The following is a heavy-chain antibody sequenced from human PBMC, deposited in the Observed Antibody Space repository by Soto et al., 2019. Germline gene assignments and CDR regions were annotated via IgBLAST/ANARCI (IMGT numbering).Heavy chain of an antibody. CDR2: ISYDGRNK. CDR1: GFTFSSYG. D-gene: IGHD5-18*01. V-gene: IGHV3-30*03. Sequence: QVQLGESGGGVVQPGRSLRLSCAASGFTFSSYGMHWVRQAPGKGLEWVAVISYDGRNKYYADSVKGRFTISRDNSKHTLYLQLNSLRDEDTAVYYCARGYSEPYFDYWGQGNLVHVSS. CDR3: ARGYSEPYFDY. J-gene: IGHJ4*02.